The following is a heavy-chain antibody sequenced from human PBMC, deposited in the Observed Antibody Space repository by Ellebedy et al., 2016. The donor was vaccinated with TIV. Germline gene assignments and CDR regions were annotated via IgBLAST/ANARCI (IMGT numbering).Heavy chain of an antibody. CDR3: AKSLDSSGYPYVGAFDI. D-gene: IGHD3-22*01. Sequence: GESLKISCAASGFTFATYWMNWVRQAPGKGLEWVANIKQDGTEQHYVDSVKGRFTISRDNANKKSLYLQMTSLRAEDTAVYYCAKSLDSSGYPYVGAFDIWGQGTTVTVSS. CDR1: GFTFATYW. V-gene: IGHV3-7*03. J-gene: IGHJ3*02. CDR2: IKQDGTEQ.